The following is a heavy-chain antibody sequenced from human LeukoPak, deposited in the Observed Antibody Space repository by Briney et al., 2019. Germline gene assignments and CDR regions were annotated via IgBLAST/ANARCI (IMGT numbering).Heavy chain of an antibody. J-gene: IGHJ6*03. CDR1: GFTFSSYS. Sequence: GGSLRLSCAASGFTFSSYSMNWVRQAPGKGLEWVSYISSSSSTIYYADSVKGRFTISRDNAKNSLYLQMNSLRAEDTAVYYCAKDTVKVTTIRRVPHYMDVWGKGTTVTISS. V-gene: IGHV3-48*04. CDR2: ISSSSSTI. CDR3: AKDTVKVTTIRRVPHYMDV. D-gene: IGHD5-12*01.